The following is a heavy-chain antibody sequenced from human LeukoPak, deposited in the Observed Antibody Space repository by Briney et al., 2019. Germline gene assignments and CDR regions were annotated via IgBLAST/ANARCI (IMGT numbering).Heavy chain of an antibody. Sequence: PSETLSLTCTVSGGSFSSYYWSWIRQFPGKGLEYMGYIYYSGSTNYNPSLKSRVAMSVDTSKNQFSLKLSSVTAADTAVYYCARQSATALFDYWGQGTLVTVSS. CDR2: IYYSGST. CDR1: GGSFSSYY. D-gene: IGHD6-25*01. V-gene: IGHV4-59*08. J-gene: IGHJ4*02. CDR3: ARQSATALFDY.